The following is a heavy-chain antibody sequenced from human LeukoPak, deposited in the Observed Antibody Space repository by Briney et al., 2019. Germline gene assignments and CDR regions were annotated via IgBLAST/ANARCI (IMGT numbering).Heavy chain of an antibody. V-gene: IGHV3-74*01. CDR2: INTDGSST. J-gene: IGHJ4*02. CDR1: GFTFSSYW. Sequence: GGSLRLSCAASGFTFSSYWKHWVRHAPGKGLVWVSRINTDGSSTSYADSVKGRFTISRDNAKNTLYLQMNSLRAEDTAVYYCARDTYGISGYYYGPFDYWGQGTLVTVSS. D-gene: IGHD3-22*01. CDR3: ARDTYGISGYYYGPFDY.